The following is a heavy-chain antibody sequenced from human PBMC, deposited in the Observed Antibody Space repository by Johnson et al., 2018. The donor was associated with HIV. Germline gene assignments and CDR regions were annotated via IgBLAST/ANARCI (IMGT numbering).Heavy chain of an antibody. Sequence: VQLVESGGGLVQPGGSLRLSCAASGFTVSSNYMSWVRQAPGKVLDWVSVIYSGGSTYYADSLKDRFTISRDNSKNTLYLQMNSLRAEDTAVYYCEREEGGYYDISGYYYVGAFDIWGQGTMVTVSS. CDR1: GFTVSSNY. J-gene: IGHJ3*02. D-gene: IGHD3-22*01. CDR2: IYSGGST. V-gene: IGHV3-66*01. CDR3: EREEGGYYDISGYYYVGAFDI.